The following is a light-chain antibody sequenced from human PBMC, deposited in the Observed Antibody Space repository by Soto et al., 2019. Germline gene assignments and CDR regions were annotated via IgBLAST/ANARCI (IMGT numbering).Light chain of an antibody. V-gene: IGKV3-15*01. CDR1: QSVSSS. J-gene: IGKJ1*01. CDR2: AAS. CDR3: QQYNNWPWT. Sequence: EIVLAQSPGTLSLSPWESATLSCRASQSVSSSFLAWYQQKPGQAPRLLIYAASTRATGVSARFSGSGSGTEFTLTISSLQSEDFAVYYCQQYNNWPWTFGQGTKVDI.